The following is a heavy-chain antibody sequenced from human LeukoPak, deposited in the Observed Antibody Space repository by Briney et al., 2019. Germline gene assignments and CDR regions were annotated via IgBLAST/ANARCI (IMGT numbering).Heavy chain of an antibody. D-gene: IGHD2-2*01. CDR3: AKDLRYCSGTSCYEASGMDV. CDR1: GFTFSSYC. Sequence: PGGSLRLSCAASGFTFSSYCMHWVRQAPGKGLEWVAAISYDGSDKYYADSVKGRFTISKDNSKNTLSLQMNSLRAEDTAVFFCAKDLRYCSGTSCYEASGMDVWGQGTTVTVSS. V-gene: IGHV3-30*18. J-gene: IGHJ6*02. CDR2: ISYDGSDK.